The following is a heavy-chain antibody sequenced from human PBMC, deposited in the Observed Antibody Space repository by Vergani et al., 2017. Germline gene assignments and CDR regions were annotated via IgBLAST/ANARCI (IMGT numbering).Heavy chain of an antibody. CDR2: INAGNGNT. D-gene: IGHD2-21*02. CDR1: GYTFTSYT. Sequence: QVQLVQSGAEVKKPGASVKVSCKASGYTFTSYTIHWVRQAPGQRLEWIGWINAGNGNTKYSQNFQGRVTITRDTSASTAYMELSSLRSEDTAVFFCARGTALGAFEIWGQGTMVTVSS. V-gene: IGHV1-3*01. J-gene: IGHJ3*02. CDR3: ARGTALGAFEI.